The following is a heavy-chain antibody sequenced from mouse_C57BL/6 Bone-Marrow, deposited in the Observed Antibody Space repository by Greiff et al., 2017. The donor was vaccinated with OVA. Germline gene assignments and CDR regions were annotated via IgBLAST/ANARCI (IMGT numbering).Heavy chain of an antibody. Sequence: EVQGVESGGGLVQPKGSLKLSCAASGFSFNTYAMNWVRQAPGKGLEWVARIRSKSNNYATYYADSVKDRFTISRDDSESMLYLQMNNLKTEDTAMYYCVRYYGSSYDYAMDYWGQGTSVTVSS. V-gene: IGHV10-1*01. CDR3: VRYYGSSYDYAMDY. J-gene: IGHJ4*01. D-gene: IGHD1-1*01. CDR1: GFSFNTYA. CDR2: IRSKSNNYAT.